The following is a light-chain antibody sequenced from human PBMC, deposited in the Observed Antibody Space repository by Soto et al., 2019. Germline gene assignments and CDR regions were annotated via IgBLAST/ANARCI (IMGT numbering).Light chain of an antibody. J-gene: IGLJ3*02. CDR3: GTWDSSLLGV. V-gene: IGLV1-51*01. Sequence: QSVLTQPPSVSAAPGQKVTISCSGSSSNIGNNYVSWYQQLPGTAPKLLIYDNNKRPSGIPDRFSGSKSGTSATLGITGLQTGDEADYYCGTWDSSLLGVFGGGNKVTVL. CDR2: DNN. CDR1: SSNIGNNY.